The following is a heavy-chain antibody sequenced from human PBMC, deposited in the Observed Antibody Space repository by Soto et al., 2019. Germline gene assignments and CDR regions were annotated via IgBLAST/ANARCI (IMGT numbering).Heavy chain of an antibody. J-gene: IGHJ4*02. V-gene: IGHV4-31*02. CDR2: IYYSGST. Sequence: PGKGLEWIGYIYYSGSTYYNPSLKSRVTISVDTSKNQFSLKLSSVTAADKAVYYCARDSGDFGLSNIYWGQGTLVTVSS. CDR3: ARDSGDFGLSNIY. D-gene: IGHD3-10*01.